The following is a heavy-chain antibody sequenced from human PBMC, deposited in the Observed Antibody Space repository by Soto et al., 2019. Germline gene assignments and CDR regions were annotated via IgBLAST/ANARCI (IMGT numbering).Heavy chain of an antibody. V-gene: IGHV3-30-3*01. CDR1: GFTFSSYA. CDR2: ISYDGSNK. D-gene: IGHD3-3*01. Sequence: SLRLSCAASGFTFSSYAMHWVRQAPGKGLEWVAVISYDGSNKYYADSVKGRFTISRDNSKNTLYLQMNSLRAEDTAVYYCARGVDTYYDFWSGYYGSFDIWGQGTMVTVSS. CDR3: ARGVDTYYDFWSGYYGSFDI. J-gene: IGHJ3*02.